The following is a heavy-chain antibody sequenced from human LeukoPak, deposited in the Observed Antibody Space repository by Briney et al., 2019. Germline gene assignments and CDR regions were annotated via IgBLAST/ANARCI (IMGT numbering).Heavy chain of an antibody. CDR3: ARIKVGATGIDY. CDR2: ISTDARTI. CDR1: GFAFSTNW. V-gene: IGHV3-74*01. J-gene: IGHJ4*02. D-gene: IGHD1-26*01. Sequence: GGSLRLSCAASGFAFSTNWMHWVRQAPGKGLVWVSHISTDARTITYADFVKGRFTISRDNAKNTLYLQMNSLRAEDTAVYYCARIKVGATGIDYWGQGTLVTVSS.